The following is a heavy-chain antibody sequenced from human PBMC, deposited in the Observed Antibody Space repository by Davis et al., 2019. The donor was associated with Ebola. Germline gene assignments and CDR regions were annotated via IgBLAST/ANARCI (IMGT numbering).Heavy chain of an antibody. Sequence: ASVKVSCKASGYSFTGYYMHWVRQAPGGGLEWMGIINPTGGDTRSPQKFQGRLSMTRDRSTETFYLELNSLTSEDTAVYYCARDTFDHWGRGTLVSVSS. CDR2: INPTGGDT. J-gene: IGHJ4*02. CDR1: GYSFTGYY. V-gene: IGHV1-46*01. CDR3: ARDTFDH.